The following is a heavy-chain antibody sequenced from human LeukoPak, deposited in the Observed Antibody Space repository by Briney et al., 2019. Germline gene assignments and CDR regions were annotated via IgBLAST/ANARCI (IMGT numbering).Heavy chain of an antibody. CDR1: GGSISSGDYY. CDR3: ARDGYSSDLGAFDI. CDR2: IYYSGST. J-gene: IGHJ3*02. V-gene: IGHV4-30-4*08. Sequence: KPSQTLSLTCTVSGGSISSGDYYWSWIRQPPGRGLEWIGYIYYSGSTYYNPSLKSRVTISVDTSKNQFSLKLSSVTAADTAVYYCARDGYSSDLGAFDIWGQGTMVTVSS. D-gene: IGHD6-19*01.